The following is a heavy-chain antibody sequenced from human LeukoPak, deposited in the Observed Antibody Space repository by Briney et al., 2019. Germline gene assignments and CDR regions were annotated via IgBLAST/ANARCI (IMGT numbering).Heavy chain of an antibody. J-gene: IGHJ4*02. CDR2: INSDGSST. CDR3: ARDLNGGNSLDF. CDR1: GFIFSNYW. V-gene: IGHV3-74*01. Sequence: GGSLRLSCAASGFIFSNYWMHWVRQASGKGLVWVSRINSDGSSTNYADSVKGRFTISRDNANNTLLLQMNSLRAEDTAVYYCARDLNGGNSLDFWGQGTLVTVSS. D-gene: IGHD4-23*01.